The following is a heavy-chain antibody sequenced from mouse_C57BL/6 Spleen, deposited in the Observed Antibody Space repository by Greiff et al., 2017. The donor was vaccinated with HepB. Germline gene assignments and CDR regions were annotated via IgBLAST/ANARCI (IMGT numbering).Heavy chain of an antibody. J-gene: IGHJ1*03. CDR3: ARHEDNYGSMFSYWYFDV. D-gene: IGHD1-1*01. Sequence: VQLQQSGAELVKPGASVKLSCKASGYTFTEYTIHWVKQRSGQGLEWIGWFYPGSGSIKYNEKFKDKATLTADKSSSTVYMELSRLTSEDSAVYFCARHEDNYGSMFSYWYFDVWGTGTTVTVSS. CDR2: FYPGSGSI. V-gene: IGHV1-62-2*01. CDR1: GYTFTEYT.